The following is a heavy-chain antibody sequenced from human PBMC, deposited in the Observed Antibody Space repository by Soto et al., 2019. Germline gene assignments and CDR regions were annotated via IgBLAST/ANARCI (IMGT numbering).Heavy chain of an antibody. V-gene: IGHV1-69*02. CDR1: GGTFSSYT. Sequence: SVKVSCKASGGTFSSYTISWVRQAPGQGLEWMGRIIPILGIANYAQKFQGRVTITADKSTSTAYMELSSLRSEDTAVYYCATLGPDILTGYYTAAFDIWGQGTMVTVSS. CDR2: IIPILGIA. J-gene: IGHJ3*02. D-gene: IGHD3-9*01. CDR3: ATLGPDILTGYYTAAFDI.